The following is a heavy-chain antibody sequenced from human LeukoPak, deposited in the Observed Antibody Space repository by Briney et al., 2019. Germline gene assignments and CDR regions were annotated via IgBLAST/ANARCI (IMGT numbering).Heavy chain of an antibody. CDR2: ISSSGSTI. Sequence: GGSLRLSCAASEFTFSSYEMNWVRQAPGKGLEWVSYISSSGSTIYYADSVKGRFTISRDNPKNSLYLQMNSLGAEDTAVYYCARDGNSGYDPDAFDIWGQGTMVTVSS. J-gene: IGHJ3*02. CDR3: ARDGNSGYDPDAFDI. D-gene: IGHD5-12*01. V-gene: IGHV3-48*03. CDR1: EFTFSSYE.